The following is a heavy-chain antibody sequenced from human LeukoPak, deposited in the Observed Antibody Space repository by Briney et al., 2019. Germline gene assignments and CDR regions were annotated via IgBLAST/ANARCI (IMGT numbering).Heavy chain of an antibody. CDR3: ARTTYYYDRFDS. CDR1: GYTFTGYY. J-gene: IGHJ4*02. Sequence: ASVKVSCKASGYTFTGYYMHWVRQAPGQGLEWMGWINPNSGGTNYAQKFQGRVTMTRDTSISTAYMELSRLRSDDTAVYYCARTTYYYDRFDSWGQGTLVTVSS. CDR2: INPNSGGT. V-gene: IGHV1-2*02. D-gene: IGHD3-22*01.